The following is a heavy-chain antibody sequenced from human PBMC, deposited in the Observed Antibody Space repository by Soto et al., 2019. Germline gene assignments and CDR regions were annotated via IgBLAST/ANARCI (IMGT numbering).Heavy chain of an antibody. CDR1: GFTFSGSA. Sequence: EVQLVESGGGLVQPGGSLKLSCAASGFTFSGSAMHWVRQASGKGLEWVGRIRSKANSYATAYAASVKGRFTISRDDSKNTAYLQMNSLKTEDTAVYYCTSLGGTYSYDQLYYYYGMDVWGQGTTVTVSS. V-gene: IGHV3-73*02. J-gene: IGHJ6*02. CDR2: IRSKANSYAT. CDR3: TSLGGTYSYDQLYYYYGMDV. D-gene: IGHD5-18*01.